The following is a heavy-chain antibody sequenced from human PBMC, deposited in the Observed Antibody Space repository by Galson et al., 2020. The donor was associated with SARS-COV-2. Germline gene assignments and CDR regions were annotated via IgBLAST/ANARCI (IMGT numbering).Heavy chain of an antibody. V-gene: IGHV2-26*01. CDR3: GRSTLTPSPYYDDSSGLWPLGLAYYFDY. J-gene: IGHJ4*02. Sequence: SGPTLVKPTETLTLTCTVSGFSLSNARMGVSWIRQPPGKALEWPAHIFSNDEKSYSTSLKTRLTISKDTSKSQVVLTMTNMDPVDTATYYCGRSTLTPSPYYDDSSGLWPLGLAYYFDYWGQGTLVTVSS. CDR1: GFSLSNARMG. D-gene: IGHD3-22*01. CDR2: IFSNDEK.